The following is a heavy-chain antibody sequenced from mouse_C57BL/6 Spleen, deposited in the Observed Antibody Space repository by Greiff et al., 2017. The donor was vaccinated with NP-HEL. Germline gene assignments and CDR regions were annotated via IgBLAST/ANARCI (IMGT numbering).Heavy chain of an antibody. Sequence: VMLVESGAELVRPGTSVKVSCKASGYAFTNYLIEWVKQRPGQGLEWIGVINPGSGGTNYNEKFKGKATLTADKSSSTAYMQLSSLTSEDSAVYVCARRDYYGSSYGAMDYWGQGTSVTVSS. V-gene: IGHV1-54*01. J-gene: IGHJ4*01. D-gene: IGHD1-1*01. CDR1: GYAFTNYL. CDR3: ARRDYYGSSYGAMDY. CDR2: INPGSGGT.